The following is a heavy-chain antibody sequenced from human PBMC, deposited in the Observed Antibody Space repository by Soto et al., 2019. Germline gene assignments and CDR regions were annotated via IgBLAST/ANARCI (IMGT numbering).Heavy chain of an antibody. CDR1: GGSISSYY. V-gene: IGHV4-59*01. CDR2: IYYSGST. J-gene: IGHJ5*02. D-gene: IGHD3-9*01. CDR3: ASQYYDILTGYLRDRYDP. Sequence: TCTVSGGSISSYYWSWIRQPPGKGLEWIGYIYYSGSTNYNPSLKSRVTISVDTSKNQFSLKLSSVPAADTAVYYCASQYYDILTGYLRDRYDPSGRGSLVTVS.